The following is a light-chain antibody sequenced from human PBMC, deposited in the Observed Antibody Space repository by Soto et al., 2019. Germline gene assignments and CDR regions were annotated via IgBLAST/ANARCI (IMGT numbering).Light chain of an antibody. CDR3: QQYNSYPLT. Sequence: DIQMPQSPSTLSASVGERFTITCRASQSISSWLAWYQQKPGKAPKLLIYKASSLESGVPSRFSGSGSGTEFTLTISSLQPDEFATYYCQQYNSYPLTFGGGNKVDIK. CDR2: KAS. J-gene: IGKJ4*01. V-gene: IGKV1-5*03. CDR1: QSISSW.